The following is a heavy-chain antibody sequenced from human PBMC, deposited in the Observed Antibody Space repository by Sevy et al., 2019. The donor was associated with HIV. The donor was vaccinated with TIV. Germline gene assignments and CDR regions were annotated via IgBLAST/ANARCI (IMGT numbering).Heavy chain of an antibody. CDR1: GFTFSRYG. CDR2: IRYDGSTK. Sequence: GGSLRLSCAASGFTFSRYGMHWVRQAPGKGLEWVAFIRYDGSTKYYAESVKGRFTISRDNAKHSLYLQMNSLRAEDTAVYYCVREGLGGFSYSLDCWGQGTLVTVSS. J-gene: IGHJ4*02. D-gene: IGHD5-18*01. CDR3: VREGLGGFSYSLDC. V-gene: IGHV3-30*02.